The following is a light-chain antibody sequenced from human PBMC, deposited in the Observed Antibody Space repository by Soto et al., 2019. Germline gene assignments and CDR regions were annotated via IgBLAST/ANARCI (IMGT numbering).Light chain of an antibody. J-gene: IGKJ1*01. CDR3: QQRRYWPVT. Sequence: EIVLTQSPAILSMSPGERATLSCRASQSVSSYFAWYQQKPCQVPRLLIYDASNRATGVPARFSGSGSGTDFTLTISRLEPEDFAVYYCQQRRYWPVTFGQGTKVEIK. V-gene: IGKV3-11*01. CDR2: DAS. CDR1: QSVSSY.